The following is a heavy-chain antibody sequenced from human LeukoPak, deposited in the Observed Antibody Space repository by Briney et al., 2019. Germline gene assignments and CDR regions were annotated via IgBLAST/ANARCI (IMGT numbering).Heavy chain of an antibody. CDR2: ISSTSNYI. V-gene: IGHV3-21*01. D-gene: IGHD4-23*01. CDR1: GFTFSTYA. Sequence: GGSLRLSCAASGFTFSTYAISWVRQAPGKGLEWVSCISSTSNYIFYADSVRGRFTISRDNSKNTLYLQMNSLRAEDTAVYYCARGFDGGQKYAFDIWAKGQWSPSLQ. CDR3: ARGFDGGQKYAFDI. J-gene: IGHJ3*02.